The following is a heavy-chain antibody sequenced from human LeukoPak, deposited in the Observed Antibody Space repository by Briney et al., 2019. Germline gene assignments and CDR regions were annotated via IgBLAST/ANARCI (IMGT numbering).Heavy chain of an antibody. D-gene: IGHD2-2*01. CDR3: ARGSWQDIVVVPQYYYGMDV. J-gene: IGHJ6*02. V-gene: IGHV1-69*13. CDR2: IIPIFGTA. CDR1: GGTFSSYA. Sequence: SVKVCCKASGGTFSSYAISWVRQAPGQGLEWMGGIIPIFGTANYAQKFQGRVTITADESTSTAYMELSSLRSEDTAVYYCARGSWQDIVVVPQYYYGMDVWGQGTTVTVSS.